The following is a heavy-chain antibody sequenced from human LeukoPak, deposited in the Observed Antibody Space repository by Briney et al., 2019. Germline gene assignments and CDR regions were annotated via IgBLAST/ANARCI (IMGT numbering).Heavy chain of an antibody. J-gene: IGHJ4*02. CDR1: GFTFSSYS. CDR2: ISYDGSNK. V-gene: IGHV3-30*03. D-gene: IGHD3-22*01. CDR3: ARGSGYLETFDY. Sequence: GSLRLSCAASGFTFSSYSMNWVRQAPGKGLEWGAVISYDGSNKYYADSVKGRFTISRDNSRNTLYLQMNSLRAEDTAVYYCARGSGYLETFDYWGQGTLVTVSS.